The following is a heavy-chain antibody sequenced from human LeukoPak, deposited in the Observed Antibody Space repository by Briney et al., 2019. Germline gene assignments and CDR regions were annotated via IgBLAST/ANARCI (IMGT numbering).Heavy chain of an antibody. V-gene: IGHV1-2*02. CDR2: INPNSGGT. CDR3: AISQQWLADDAFDI. D-gene: IGHD6-19*01. Sequence: ASVKVSCKASGYTFTGYYMHWVRQAPGQGLEWMGWINPNSGGTNYAQKFQGRVTMTRDTSTSTAYMELSRLRSDDTAVYYCAISQQWLADDAFDIWGQGTMVTVSS. CDR1: GYTFTGYY. J-gene: IGHJ3*02.